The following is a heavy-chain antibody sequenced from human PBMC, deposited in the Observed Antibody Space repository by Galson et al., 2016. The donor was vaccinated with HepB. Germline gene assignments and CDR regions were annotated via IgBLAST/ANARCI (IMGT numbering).Heavy chain of an antibody. CDR1: GFTFSSYS. Sequence: SLRLSCAASGFTFSSYSMNWVRQAPGKGLEWVSSISSSSSYIYYADSVKGRFTISRDNAKNSLYLQMNGLRAEDTAVYYCARDVYDIVVEPAAMSFDYWGQGTLVTVSS. V-gene: IGHV3-21*01. J-gene: IGHJ4*02. D-gene: IGHD2-2*01. CDR2: ISSSSSYI. CDR3: ARDVYDIVVEPAAMSFDY.